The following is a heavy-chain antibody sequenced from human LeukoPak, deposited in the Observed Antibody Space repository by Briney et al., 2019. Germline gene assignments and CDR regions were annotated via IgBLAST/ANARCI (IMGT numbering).Heavy chain of an antibody. V-gene: IGHV4-4*08. CDR2: IYRIGNT. CDR1: GDSIGSDY. J-gene: IGHJ1*01. Sequence: PSETLSLTCSVSGDSIGSDYWSWIRQPRGKGLEWIGYIYRIGNTDYNPSLKSRVTISLDTSKNQLSLNLTSVTAADTAVYYCAGRGQRYFRDWGQGTLVTVSS. CDR3: AGRGQRYFRD.